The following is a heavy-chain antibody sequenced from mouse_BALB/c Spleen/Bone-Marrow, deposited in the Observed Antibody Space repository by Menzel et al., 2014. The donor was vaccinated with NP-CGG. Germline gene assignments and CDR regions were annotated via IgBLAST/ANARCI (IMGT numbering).Heavy chain of an antibody. V-gene: IGHV5-6-4*01. J-gene: IGHJ2*01. CDR2: ISSGGHDT. Sequence: EAHLVEFGGGLVKPGGSLKLSCAASGFTFSSYSMSWVRQTPEKRLEWVATISSGGHDTYYPDSVKGRFTISRDNAKNTLYLQMSSLKSEDTAVYYCSKDGGYDYPCYFDYWGQGTTLTVSS. CDR3: SKDGGYDYPCYFDY. CDR1: GFTFSSYS. D-gene: IGHD2-4*01.